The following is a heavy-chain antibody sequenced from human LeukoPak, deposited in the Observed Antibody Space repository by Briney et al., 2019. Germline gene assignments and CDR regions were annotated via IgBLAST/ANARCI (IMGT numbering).Heavy chain of an antibody. CDR2: IKQDGSEK. V-gene: IGHV3-7*03. J-gene: IGHJ4*02. D-gene: IGHD2-2*01. CDR3: ARDCSGNTCYRAGY. CDR1: GFTFNNYW. Sequence: GGSLRLSCAASGFTFNNYWMSWVRQAPGKGLAWVANIKQDGSEKYYVDSVKGRFTISRDNAKNSLYLQMNSLRSEDTAVYYCARDCSGNTCYRAGYWGQGTLVTVSS.